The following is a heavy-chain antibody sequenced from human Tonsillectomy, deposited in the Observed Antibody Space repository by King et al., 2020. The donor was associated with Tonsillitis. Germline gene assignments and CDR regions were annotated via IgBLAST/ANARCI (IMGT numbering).Heavy chain of an antibody. J-gene: IGHJ4*02. D-gene: IGHD5-24*01. CDR2: ISSGSSYI. CDR3: ARSSDGYKYEMDY. V-gene: IGHV3-21*06. Sequence: VQLVESGGGLVKPGGSLGLSCAASGFIFSDYSVNWVRQAPGKGLEWVSSISSGSSYIYYAESVEGRFTISRDNAKNSLSLQMNNLRAEDTGVYYCARSSDGYKYEMDYWGQGTLVTVSS. CDR1: GFIFSDYS.